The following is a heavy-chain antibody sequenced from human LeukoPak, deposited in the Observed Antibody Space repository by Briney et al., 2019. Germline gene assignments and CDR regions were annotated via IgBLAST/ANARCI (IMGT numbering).Heavy chain of an antibody. CDR1: GFTFSSYT. J-gene: IGHJ4*02. Sequence: PGGSLRLSCAASGFTFSSYTMNWVRQAPGKGLECVSSITSDSGYMNYADSVKGRFTISRDNAKNSLFLQMNSLRAEDTAVYYCARGGPYITSSGSPTLFDYWGQGTLVTVSS. CDR3: ARGGPYITSSGSPTLFDY. CDR2: ITSDSGYM. V-gene: IGHV3-21*01. D-gene: IGHD6-6*01.